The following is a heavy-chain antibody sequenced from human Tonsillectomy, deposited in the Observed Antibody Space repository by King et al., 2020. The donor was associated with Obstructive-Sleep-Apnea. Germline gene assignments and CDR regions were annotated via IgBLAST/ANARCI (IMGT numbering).Heavy chain of an antibody. V-gene: IGHV7-4-1*02. D-gene: IGHD3-22*01. Sequence: VQLVESGSELKKPGASVTISCRTSGYYFPTYSMNWVRQAPGQGLQWMGYINTNTGNPTYAQAFTGRFVFSLDTPVSTVYLQISSLKTEDTAVYYCATLYYFDTTDQLASFDYWGQGTLVTVSS. CDR2: INTNTGNP. CDR1: GYYFPTYS. J-gene: IGHJ4*02. CDR3: ATLYYFDTTDQLASFDY.